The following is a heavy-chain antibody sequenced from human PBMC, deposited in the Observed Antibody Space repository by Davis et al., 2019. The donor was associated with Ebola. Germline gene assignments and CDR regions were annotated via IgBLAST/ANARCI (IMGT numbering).Heavy chain of an antibody. J-gene: IGHJ4*02. Sequence: PGGSLRLSCAASGFTFSSYAMHWVRQAPGKGLEWVAVISYDGSNKYYADSVKGRFTISRDNSKNTLYLHMNSLRAEDTAVYYCAKGEVTTLTPPDYWGQGTLVTVSS. D-gene: IGHD4-11*01. CDR1: GFTFSSYA. CDR2: ISYDGSNK. V-gene: IGHV3-30-3*01. CDR3: AKGEVTTLTPPDY.